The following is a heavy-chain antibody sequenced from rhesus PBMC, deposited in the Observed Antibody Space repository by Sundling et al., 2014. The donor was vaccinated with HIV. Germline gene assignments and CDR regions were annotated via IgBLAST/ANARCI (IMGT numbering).Heavy chain of an antibody. CDR1: GFFVSGYW. CDR2: NYGGTK. J-gene: IGHJ4*01. CDR3: TRIRDGAYHPDY. V-gene: IGHV3-175*01. Sequence: EVQLAESGGGLVQPGGSLRLSCAASGFFVSGYWMTWVRQAPGKGLEWVSDNYGGTKYYGDSVKGRFTVSRDNAKNSIYLQMNSLRAEDTAVYYCTRIRDGAYHPDYWGQGVLVTVSS. D-gene: IGHD3-34*01.